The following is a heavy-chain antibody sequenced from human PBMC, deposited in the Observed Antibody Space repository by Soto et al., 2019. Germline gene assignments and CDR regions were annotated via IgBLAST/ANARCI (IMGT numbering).Heavy chain of an antibody. CDR1: GFTVSTNY. CDR2: IYINGNT. J-gene: IGHJ6*02. V-gene: IGHV3-53*01. D-gene: IGHD2-15*01. CDR3: VVEDLGMEV. Sequence: GGALRLSCAASGFTVSTNYRTWVRQTPGKGLEWVSIIYINGNTYYADSVKGRFTISRDNSKNTLYLQMNSLRVDDTAVYYCVVEDLGMEVWGQGTTVTVSS.